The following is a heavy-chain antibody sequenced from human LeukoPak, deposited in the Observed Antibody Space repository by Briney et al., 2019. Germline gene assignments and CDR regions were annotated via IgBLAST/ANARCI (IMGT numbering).Heavy chain of an antibody. CDR3: AKDDSLYCSGGSCYSWVDY. D-gene: IGHD2-15*01. CDR1: GFAFNKYA. J-gene: IGHJ4*02. CDR2: IRHDGSFK. V-gene: IGHV3-30*02. Sequence: GGSLRLSCVASGFAFNKYAMHWVRQAPGKGLEWLTFIRHDGSFKEYADSVKGRFIISRDNSKNTLYLQMNSLRAEDTAVYYCAKDDSLYCSGGSCYSWVDYWGQGTLVTVSS.